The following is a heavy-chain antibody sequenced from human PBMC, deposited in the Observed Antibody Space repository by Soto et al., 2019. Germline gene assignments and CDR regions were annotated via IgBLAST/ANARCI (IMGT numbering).Heavy chain of an antibody. Sequence: ASVKVSCKASGGTFSSYAISWVRQAPGQGLEWMGGIIPIFGTANYAQKFQGRVTITADESTSTAYMELSSLRSEDTAVYYCARGYYYGSGSYSGYWGQGTLVTAPQ. J-gene: IGHJ4*02. D-gene: IGHD3-10*01. V-gene: IGHV1-69*13. CDR3: ARGYYYGSGSYSGY. CDR1: GGTFSSYA. CDR2: IIPIFGTA.